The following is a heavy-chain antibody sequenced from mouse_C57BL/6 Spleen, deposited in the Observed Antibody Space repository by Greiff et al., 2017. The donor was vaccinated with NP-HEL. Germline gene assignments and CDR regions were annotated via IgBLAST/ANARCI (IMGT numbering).Heavy chain of an antibody. J-gene: IGHJ1*03. CDR2: IYPGDGDT. Sequence: VQLKESGAELVKPGASVKISCKASGYAFSSYWMNWVKQRPGKGLEWIGQIYPGDGDTNYNGKFKGKATLTADKSSSTAYMQLSSLTSEDSAVYFCARGSYGSSYWYFDVWGTGTTVTVSS. D-gene: IGHD1-1*01. CDR3: ARGSYGSSYWYFDV. V-gene: IGHV1-80*01. CDR1: GYAFSSYW.